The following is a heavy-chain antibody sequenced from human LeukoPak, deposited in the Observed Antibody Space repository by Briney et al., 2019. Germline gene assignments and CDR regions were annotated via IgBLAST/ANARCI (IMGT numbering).Heavy chain of an antibody. CDR3: ARSELLWFGKVNSGFDF. Sequence: SETLSLTCTVSDDSISDYYRGWIRQPPGKGLEWIGYFHNSGTSTYNPSLKSRVTISADTSKNQFSLKLNSLTTADTAMYYCARSELLWFGKVNSGFDFWGQGTLVTVSS. J-gene: IGHJ4*02. CDR2: FHNSGTS. V-gene: IGHV4-59*01. D-gene: IGHD3-10*01. CDR1: DDSISDYY.